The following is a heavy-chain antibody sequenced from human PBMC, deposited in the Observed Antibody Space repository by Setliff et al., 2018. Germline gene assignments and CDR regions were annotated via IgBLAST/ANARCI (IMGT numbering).Heavy chain of an antibody. CDR2: IHYRGTT. V-gene: IGHV4-39*01. D-gene: IGHD1-1*01. CDR1: GASISSGTYY. J-gene: IGHJ4*02. CDR3: ARTGTYRYFDY. Sequence: PSETLSLTCTVSGASISSGTYYWAWIRQPPGKGLEWIGRIHYRGTTYSSASLASRLTISVDTAKNQFSLKLTSVTAADTAVYYCARTGTYRYFDYWGQGTRVTVS.